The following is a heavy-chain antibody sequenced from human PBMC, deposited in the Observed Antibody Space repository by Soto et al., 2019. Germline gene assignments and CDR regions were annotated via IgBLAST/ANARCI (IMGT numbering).Heavy chain of an antibody. Sequence: QVQLQESGPGLVKPSGTLSLTCAVSGGSISSGDWCWSWVRQSPGKGLEWIGEIYYSGSTTYTPRPKSRVSISADKSENQFSLRLSSVISADTAVYNCVRRGCDSIFGSLDSWGQGTLVTVSS. V-gene: IGHV4-4*02. CDR1: GGSISSGDW. D-gene: IGHD2-21*02. CDR3: VRRGCDSIFGSLDS. CDR2: IYYSGST. J-gene: IGHJ4*02.